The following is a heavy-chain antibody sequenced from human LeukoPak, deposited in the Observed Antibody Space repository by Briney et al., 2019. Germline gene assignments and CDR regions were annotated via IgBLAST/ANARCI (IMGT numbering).Heavy chain of an antibody. CDR2: MYYSGST. V-gene: IGHV4-61*01. CDR1: GGSVSSGSYY. D-gene: IGHD3-10*01. CDR3: ARRSSEGYYYYYTDV. J-gene: IGHJ6*03. Sequence: PSETLSLTCTVSGGSVSSGSYYWSWIRQPPGKGLEWIGYMYYSGSTNYNPSLKSRVTISVDTSKNQFSLKLSSVTAADTAVYYCARRSSEGYYYYYTDVWGKGTTVTVSS.